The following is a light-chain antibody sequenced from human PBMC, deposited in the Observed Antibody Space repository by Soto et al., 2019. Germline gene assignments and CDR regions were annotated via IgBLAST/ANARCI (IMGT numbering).Light chain of an antibody. CDR2: GNI. CDR1: SSNIGAGYD. V-gene: IGLV1-40*01. J-gene: IGLJ2*01. Sequence: QAVVTQPPSVSGAPGQRVTISCTGSSSNIGAGYDVHWYQQVPGTAPKLLIYGNINRPSGVPDRFSGSKSGTSASLAITGLQAEDEADYYCQSYDSSLPVVFGGGTKVTVL. CDR3: QSYDSSLPVV.